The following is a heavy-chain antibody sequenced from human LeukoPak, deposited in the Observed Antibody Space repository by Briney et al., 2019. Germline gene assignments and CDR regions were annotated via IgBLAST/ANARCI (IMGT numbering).Heavy chain of an antibody. D-gene: IGHD3-10*01. CDR1: GFTFSSYP. Sequence: GGSLRLSCAASGFTFSSYPMTWVRQAPGKGLEWVSTIGSSAGDTHYADSVKGRFTISRDNSKNSLYLQMNSLRAEDTAVYYCAKYYYTSGSSGGRVFDYWGQGTLVTVSS. CDR3: AKYYYTSGSSGGRVFDY. J-gene: IGHJ4*02. CDR2: IGSSAGDT. V-gene: IGHV3-23*01.